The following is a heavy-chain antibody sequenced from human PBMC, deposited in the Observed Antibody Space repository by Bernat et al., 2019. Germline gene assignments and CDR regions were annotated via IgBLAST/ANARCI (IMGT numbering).Heavy chain of an antibody. CDR1: GFTFSSYA. CDR3: ARAAVWFGEPHFDY. Sequence: QVQLVESGGGVVQPGRSLRLSCAASGFTFSSYAMHWVRQAPGKGLEWVAVISYDGSNKYYADSVKGRFTISRDNPKNTLYLQMNSLRPEDTAIYYCARAAVWFGEPHFDYWGQGPLVTVSS. CDR2: ISYDGSNK. V-gene: IGHV3-30-3*01. J-gene: IGHJ4*02. D-gene: IGHD3-10*01.